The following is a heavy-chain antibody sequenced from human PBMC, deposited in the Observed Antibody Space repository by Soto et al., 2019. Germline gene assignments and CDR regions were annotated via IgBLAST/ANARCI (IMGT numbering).Heavy chain of an antibody. J-gene: IGHJ4*02. D-gene: IGHD6-13*01. Sequence: PSETLSLTCTVSGVSISSGGYYWSWIRQHPGKGLEWIGYIYYSGSTYYNPSLKSRVTISVDTSKNQFSLKLSSVTAADTAVYYCARGKTVAAAGPFDYWGQETRVTVSS. CDR3: ARGKTVAAAGPFDY. CDR2: IYYSGST. CDR1: GVSISSGGYY. V-gene: IGHV4-31*03.